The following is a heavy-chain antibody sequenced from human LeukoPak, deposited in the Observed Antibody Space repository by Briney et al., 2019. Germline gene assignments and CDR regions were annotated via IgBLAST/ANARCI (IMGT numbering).Heavy chain of an antibody. V-gene: IGHV1-69*01. Sequence: SVKVSCKAPGGTFSSYAISWVRQAPGQGLEWMGGIIPIFGTANYAQKFQGRDTITADESTSTAYMELSSLRSEDTAVYYCARETINDHMGRDYWGQGTLVTVSS. CDR1: GGTFSSYA. CDR2: IIPIFGTA. D-gene: IGHD3-16*01. CDR3: ARETINDHMGRDY. J-gene: IGHJ4*02.